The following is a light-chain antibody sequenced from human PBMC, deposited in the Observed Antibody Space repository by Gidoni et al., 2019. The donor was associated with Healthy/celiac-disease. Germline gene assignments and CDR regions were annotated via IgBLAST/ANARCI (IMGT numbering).Light chain of an antibody. CDR1: QSVSSSY. Sequence: QSVSSSYLAWYQQKPGKAPRLLIYGASSRATGIPYRFSGSGSGTDFTLTISRLEPEDFAVYYCQQYNSSAYTFGQGTKLEIK. CDR2: GAS. J-gene: IGKJ2*01. V-gene: IGKV3-20*01. CDR3: QQYNSSAYT.